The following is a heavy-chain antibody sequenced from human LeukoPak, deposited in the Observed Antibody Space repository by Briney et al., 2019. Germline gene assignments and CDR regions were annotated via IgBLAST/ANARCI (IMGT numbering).Heavy chain of an antibody. J-gene: IGHJ4*02. Sequence: GGSLRLSCTASGFTFSSYWMTWVRQAPGKGLEWVANIRQDGDTKYYVDSVKGRFTISRDNAMNSLYLQMNSLRAEDTAIYYCARSLPYGTTWYGRSDFWGQGTLVTVSS. D-gene: IGHD6-13*01. CDR2: IRQDGDTK. CDR1: GFTFSSYW. CDR3: ARSLPYGTTWYGRSDF. V-gene: IGHV3-7*03.